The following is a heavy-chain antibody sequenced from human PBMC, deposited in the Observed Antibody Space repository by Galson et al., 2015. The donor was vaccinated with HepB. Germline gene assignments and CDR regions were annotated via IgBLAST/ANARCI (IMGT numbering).Heavy chain of an antibody. J-gene: IGHJ4*02. CDR1: GFTFGDCT. Sequence: SLRLSCAASGFTFGDCTMSWFRQAPGKGLEWVGSIRSKAYGGTTEYVASVKRRFTISRHDSKSIAYLQINSLRTEDTAVYYCTGDRKGGYGPFDYWGQGTLATVSS. D-gene: IGHD5-12*01. CDR3: TGDRKGGYGPFDY. V-gene: IGHV3-49*03. CDR2: IRSKAYGGTT.